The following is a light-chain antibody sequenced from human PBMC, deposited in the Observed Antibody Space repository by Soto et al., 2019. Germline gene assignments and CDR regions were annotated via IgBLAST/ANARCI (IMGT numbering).Light chain of an antibody. CDR3: LQDHNYQWT. Sequence: AFQVTQSPSSLSASVGDRVTITCRAIQCYRSDLGWYQQKPGKAPKLLIYAASDLQGEVPSRFSGSGSGTDFTLTISSVQAEDSATYYCLQDHNYQWTFGQWTKLEIK. CDR1: QCYRSD. CDR2: AAS. V-gene: IGKV1-6*01. J-gene: IGKJ2*02.